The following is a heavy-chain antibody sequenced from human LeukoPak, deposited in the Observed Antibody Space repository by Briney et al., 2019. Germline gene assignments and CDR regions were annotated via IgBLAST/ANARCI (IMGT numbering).Heavy chain of an antibody. D-gene: IGHD3-3*01. CDR3: ARRFGDFWSGFDY. Sequence: SVKVSCKASGGTFSNYAISWVRQAPGQGLEWVGGIIPMFGTANYAQRFQGRLTIIADDSTSTAYMELSSLKSEDTAVYYCARRFGDFWSGFDYWGQGTLVAVSS. CDR2: IIPMFGTA. V-gene: IGHV1-69*13. J-gene: IGHJ4*02. CDR1: GGTFSNYA.